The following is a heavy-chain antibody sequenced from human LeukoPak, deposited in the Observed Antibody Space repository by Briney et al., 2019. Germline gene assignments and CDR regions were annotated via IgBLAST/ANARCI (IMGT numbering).Heavy chain of an antibody. D-gene: IGHD1-26*01. J-gene: IGHJ4*02. Sequence: ASVKVSCKASGGTFSSYAISWVRQAPGQGLEWMGWISAYNGNTNYAQKLQGRVTMTTDTSTSTAYMELRSLRSDDTAVYYCARDLDQYSGRFGGFGHDFWGQGTLVTVSS. CDR3: ARDLDQYSGRFGGFGHDF. V-gene: IGHV1-18*01. CDR1: GGTFSSYA. CDR2: ISAYNGNT.